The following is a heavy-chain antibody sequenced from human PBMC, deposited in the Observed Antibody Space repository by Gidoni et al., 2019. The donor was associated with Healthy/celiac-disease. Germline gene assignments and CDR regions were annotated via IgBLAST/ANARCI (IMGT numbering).Heavy chain of an antibody. V-gene: IGHV3-30-3*01. CDR2: ISYDGSNK. J-gene: IGHJ3*02. Sequence: QVQLVESGGGVVQPGRSLRLSCAASGFTFSSYAMHWVRQAPGKGLEWVAVISYDGSNKYYADSVKGRFTISRDNSKNTLYLQMNSLRAEDTAVYYCARDFGNCSSTSCYRATDAFDIWGQGTMVTVSS. CDR3: ARDFGNCSSTSCYRATDAFDI. D-gene: IGHD2-2*02. CDR1: GFTFSSYA.